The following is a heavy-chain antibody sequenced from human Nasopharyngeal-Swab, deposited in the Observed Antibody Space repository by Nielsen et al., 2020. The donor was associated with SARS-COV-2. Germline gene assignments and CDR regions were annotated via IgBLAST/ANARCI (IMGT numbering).Heavy chain of an antibody. D-gene: IGHD3-10*01. J-gene: IGHJ4*02. CDR1: GGSVSSGSYY. Sequence: SETLSLTCTVSGGSVSSGSYYWSWIRQPPGKGLEWIGYIYYSGSTNYNPSLKSRVTISVDTSKNQFSLKLSSVTAADTAVYYCARETYYYGSGSYRAFDYRGQGTLVTVSS. V-gene: IGHV4-61*01. CDR3: ARETYYYGSGSYRAFDY. CDR2: IYYSGST.